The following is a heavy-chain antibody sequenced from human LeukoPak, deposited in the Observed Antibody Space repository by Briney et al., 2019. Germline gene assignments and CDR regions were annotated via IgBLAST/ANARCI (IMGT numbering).Heavy chain of an antibody. J-gene: IGHJ4*02. CDR1: GYTFTSYD. CDR3: AGRGCGGDCYSRYYFDY. V-gene: IGHV1-8*03. CDR2: MNPNSGNT. D-gene: IGHD2-21*02. Sequence: GASVKVSCKASGYTFTSYDINWVRQATGQGLEWMGWMNPNSGNTGYAQKFQGRVTITRNTSISTAYMELSSLRSEDTAVYYCAGRGCGGDCYSRYYFDYWGQGTLVTVSS.